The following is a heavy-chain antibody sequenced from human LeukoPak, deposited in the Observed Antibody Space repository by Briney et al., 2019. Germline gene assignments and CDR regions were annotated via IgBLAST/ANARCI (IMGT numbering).Heavy chain of an antibody. Sequence: SETLSLTCTVSGGSISSSSYYWGWIRQPPGKGLEWIGSIYYSGSTYYNPSLKSRVTISVDTSKNQFSLKLSSVTAADTAVYYCARHESYYDILTGPWGQGTLVTVSS. CDR1: GGSISSSSYY. V-gene: IGHV4-39*01. J-gene: IGHJ5*02. CDR2: IYYSGST. CDR3: ARHESYYDILTGP. D-gene: IGHD3-9*01.